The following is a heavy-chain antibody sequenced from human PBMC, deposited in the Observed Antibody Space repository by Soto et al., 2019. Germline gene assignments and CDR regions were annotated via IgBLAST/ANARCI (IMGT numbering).Heavy chain of an antibody. D-gene: IGHD3-22*01. CDR3: ARQTYYYDSSGYPQYYFDY. Sequence: SETLSLTCTVSGCSISSYYWSWIRQPPGKGLEWIGYIYYSGSTNYNPSLKSRVTISVDTSKNQFSLRLSSVTAADTAVYYCARQTYYYDSSGYPQYYFDYWGQGTLVTVSS. V-gene: IGHV4-59*01. CDR2: IYYSGST. J-gene: IGHJ4*02. CDR1: GCSISSYY.